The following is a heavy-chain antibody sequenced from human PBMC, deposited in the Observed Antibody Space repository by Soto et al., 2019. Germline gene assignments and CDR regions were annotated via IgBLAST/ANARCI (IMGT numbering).Heavy chain of an antibody. J-gene: IGHJ5*02. CDR2: INAGNGNT. CDR3: ARDRSGDNWFDP. Sequence: QVPLVQSGAEVKKPGASVKVSCKASGYTFTSYAMHWVRQAPGQRLEWMGWINAGNGNTKYSQKFQGRVTITRDTSASTAYMELSSLRSEDTAVYYCARDRSGDNWFDPWGQGTLVTVSS. D-gene: IGHD2-15*01. CDR1: GYTFTSYA. V-gene: IGHV1-3*01.